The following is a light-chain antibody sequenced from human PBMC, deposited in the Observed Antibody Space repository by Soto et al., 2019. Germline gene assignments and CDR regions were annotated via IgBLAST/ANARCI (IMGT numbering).Light chain of an antibody. J-gene: IGKJ1*01. CDR1: QSISSY. Sequence: DIQMTQSPSSLSASVGDRVTITCRASQSISSYLNWYQQKPGKAPKLLIYAASSLQSGVPSRFIGSGSGTNFTLTVSRLEPEDFAVYYCQQYGSSGTFGQGTKVDI. CDR2: AAS. CDR3: QQYGSSGT. V-gene: IGKV1-39*01.